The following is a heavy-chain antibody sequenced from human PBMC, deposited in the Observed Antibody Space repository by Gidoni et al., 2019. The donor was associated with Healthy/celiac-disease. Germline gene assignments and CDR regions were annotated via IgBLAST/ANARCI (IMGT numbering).Heavy chain of an antibody. D-gene: IGHD1-26*01. V-gene: IGHV5-51*01. CDR1: GYSFTSYW. CDR3: ARSLAEWELLPHDAFDI. CDR2: IYPGDSGT. Sequence: EVQLVQSGAEVKKPGESLKISCKGSGYSFTSYWIGWVRQMPGKGLEWMGIIYPGDSGTRYSPSFQGQVTISADKSISTAYLQWSSLKASDTAMYYCARSLAEWELLPHDAFDIWGQGTMVTVSS. J-gene: IGHJ3*02.